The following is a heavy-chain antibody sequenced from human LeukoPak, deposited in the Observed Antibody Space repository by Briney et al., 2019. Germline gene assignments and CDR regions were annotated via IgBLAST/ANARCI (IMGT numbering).Heavy chain of an antibody. J-gene: IGHJ4*02. V-gene: IGHV3-7*04. CDR1: GFTFSRFW. CDR3: ARENYFDY. Sequence: GGSLRLSCAASGFTFSRFWMGWVRQAPGKGLEWVANIKPDGSEKNYGDSVRGRFTISRDNARNSLYLQMNSLRAEVTAVYYCARENYFDYWGQGTLVTVSS. CDR2: IKPDGSEK.